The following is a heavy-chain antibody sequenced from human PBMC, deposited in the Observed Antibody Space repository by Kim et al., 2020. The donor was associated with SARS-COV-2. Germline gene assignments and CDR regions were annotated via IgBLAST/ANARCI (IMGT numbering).Heavy chain of an antibody. CDR2: INAGNGNT. V-gene: IGHV1-3*01. CDR1: GYTFTSYA. CDR3: ARLFGDNYYYYGMDV. J-gene: IGHJ6*02. D-gene: IGHD3-10*01. Sequence: ASVKVSCKASGYTFTSYAMHWVRQAPGQRLEWMGWINAGNGNTKYSQKFQGRVTITRDTSASTAYMELSSLRSEDTAVYYCARLFGDNYYYYGMDVWGQGTTVTVSS.